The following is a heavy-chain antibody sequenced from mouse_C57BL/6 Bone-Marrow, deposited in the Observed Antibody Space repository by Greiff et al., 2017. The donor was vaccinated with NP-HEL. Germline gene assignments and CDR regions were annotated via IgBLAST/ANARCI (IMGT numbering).Heavy chain of an antibody. V-gene: IGHV1-81*01. CDR3: AREGIGLIYYYGSLDY. CDR1: GYTFTSYG. J-gene: IGHJ2*01. Sequence: VKVVESGAELARPGASVKLSCKASGYTFTSYGISWVKQRTGQGLEWIGEIYPRSGNTYYNEKFKGKATLTADKSSSTAYMELRSLTSEDSAVYFCAREGIGLIYYYGSLDYWGQGTTLTVSS. D-gene: IGHD1-1*01. CDR2: IYPRSGNT.